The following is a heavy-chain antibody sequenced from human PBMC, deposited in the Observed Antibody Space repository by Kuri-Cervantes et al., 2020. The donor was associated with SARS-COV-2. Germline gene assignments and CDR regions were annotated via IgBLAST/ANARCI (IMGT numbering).Heavy chain of an antibody. CDR3: ATTSPIVGASNWFDP. Sequence: GGSLRLSCAASGFTFSSYAMHWVRQAPGKGLEWVAVISYDGSNKYYADSVKGRFTISRDNSKNTLYLQMNSLRAEDTAVYYCATTSPIVGASNWFDPWGQGTLVTVSS. CDR2: ISYDGSNK. D-gene: IGHD1-26*01. J-gene: IGHJ5*02. CDR1: GFTFSSYA. V-gene: IGHV3-30-3*01.